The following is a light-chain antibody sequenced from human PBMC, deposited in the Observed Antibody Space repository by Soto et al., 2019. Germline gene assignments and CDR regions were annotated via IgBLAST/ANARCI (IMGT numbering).Light chain of an antibody. V-gene: IGKV3-11*01. CDR2: DTY. CDR3: QYRGGWPLT. CDR1: QSVTRS. J-gene: IGKJ4*01. Sequence: ENVLTQSPATLSLSPGDRATLSCGTSQSVTRSLAWFQQKPGQPPRLLIYDTYDRAPGIPARFSGGGSGTDFTLTISCLEPEDSAVYYCQYRGGWPLTFGGGTKVEIK.